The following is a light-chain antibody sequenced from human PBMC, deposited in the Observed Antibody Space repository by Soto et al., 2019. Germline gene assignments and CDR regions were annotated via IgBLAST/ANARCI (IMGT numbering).Light chain of an antibody. CDR2: GAS. J-gene: IGKJ3*01. CDR3: QHLNSFPIP. V-gene: IGKV1-9*01. Sequence: IQLTQSPSSLSASVGDRVTITCRASQGISSFLAWYQQKPGKAPNLLIYGASTLQSGVPSRFSGSGSGTDFTLSIGSLQPEDFATYYCQHLNSFPIPFGPGTKVYIK. CDR1: QGISSF.